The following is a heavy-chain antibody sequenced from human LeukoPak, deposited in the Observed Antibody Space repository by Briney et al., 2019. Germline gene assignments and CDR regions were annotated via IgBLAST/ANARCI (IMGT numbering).Heavy chain of an antibody. J-gene: IGHJ6*02. CDR3: AREGRVLIPPHEYYGMDV. CDR1: GYTFTSYD. Sequence: ASVKVSCKASGYTFTSYDINWVRQAPGQGLEWLAWISAYNRDTNFDQKFQDRVTLTTDRSTSTAYMELRSLRSDDTAVYYCAREGRVLIPPHEYYGMDVWGQGTTVIVSS. D-gene: IGHD3-3*01. V-gene: IGHV1-18*01. CDR2: ISAYNRDT.